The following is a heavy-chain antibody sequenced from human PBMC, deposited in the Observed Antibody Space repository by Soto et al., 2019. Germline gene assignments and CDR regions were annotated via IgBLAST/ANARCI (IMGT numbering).Heavy chain of an antibody. CDR1: GFTFSSYW. Sequence: EVQLVESGGGLVQPGGSLRLSCAASGFTFSSYWMHWVRQAPGKGLEWVSRINSDPNSTNYADSVKGRFSITRYNAKNNRYLQMNSRRAENTAVYYCARDACDDDSWRRGLGVWGQGTTVNVAS. D-gene: IGHD3-3*01. J-gene: IGHJ6*02. CDR2: INSDPNST. V-gene: IGHV3-74*01. CDR3: ARDACDDDSWRRGLGV.